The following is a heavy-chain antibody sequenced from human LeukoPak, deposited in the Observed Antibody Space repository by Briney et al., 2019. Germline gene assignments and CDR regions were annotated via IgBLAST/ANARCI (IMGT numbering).Heavy chain of an antibody. Sequence: GGSLRLSCAASGFAVSNNYMTWVRQAPGKGLEWVSVIYKDGSTYYADSVKARFTISRDNSKNTVYLQMNSLRAEDTAVYYCARGYCSGRSCYMWYSDYWGQGTLVTVS. D-gene: IGHD2-15*01. J-gene: IGHJ4*02. CDR1: GFAVSNNY. CDR2: IYKDGST. V-gene: IGHV3-53*01. CDR3: ARGYCSGRSCYMWYSDY.